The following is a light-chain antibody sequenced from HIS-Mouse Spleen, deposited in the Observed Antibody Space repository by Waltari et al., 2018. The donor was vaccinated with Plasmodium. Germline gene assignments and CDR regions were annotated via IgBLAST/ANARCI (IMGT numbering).Light chain of an antibody. J-gene: IGLJ2*01. Sequence: SYELTQPPSVSVSPGQTARITCSGDALPKQYAYWYQQKPGQAPVLVIYKSSGRPSGIPERFSGSSSGTTVTLTISGVQAEDEADYYCQSADSSGTYRVFGGGTKLTVL. V-gene: IGLV3-25*03. CDR1: ALPKQY. CDR3: QSADSSGTYRV. CDR2: KSS.